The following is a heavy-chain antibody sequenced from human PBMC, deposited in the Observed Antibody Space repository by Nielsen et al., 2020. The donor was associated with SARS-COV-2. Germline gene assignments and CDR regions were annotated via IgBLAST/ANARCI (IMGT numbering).Heavy chain of an antibody. V-gene: IGHV3-23*01. J-gene: IGHJ4*02. CDR1: GFTFSSYA. Sequence: GGSLRLSCAASGFTFSSYAMSWVRQAPGKGLEWVSAISGSGGSTYYADSVKGRFTISRDNAKNSLYLQMNSLRAEDTAVYYCARVQGIAAAGPGDYWGQGTLVTVSS. CDR2: ISGSGGST. CDR3: ARVQGIAAAGPGDY. D-gene: IGHD6-13*01.